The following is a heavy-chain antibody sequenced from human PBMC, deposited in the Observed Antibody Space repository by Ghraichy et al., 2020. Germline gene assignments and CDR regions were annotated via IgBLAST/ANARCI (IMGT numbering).Heavy chain of an antibody. CDR2: VYCSGNS. CDR3: ASCHDYYYYMDR. CDR1: GASLNSKPHY. J-gene: IGHJ6*03. V-gene: IGHV4-31*03. D-gene: IGHD3-3*01. Sequence: SETLSLTCIVSGASLNSKPHYWNWVRQHTGKGLEWIGNVYCSGNSYYNPSLKSRAAISVDTSNIQFTLQLNSVAAADAAVYSCASCHDYYYYMDRWGDGSTVSVSS.